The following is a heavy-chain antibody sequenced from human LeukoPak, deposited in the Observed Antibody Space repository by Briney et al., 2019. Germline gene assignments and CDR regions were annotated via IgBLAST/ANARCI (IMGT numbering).Heavy chain of an antibody. V-gene: IGHV3-30-3*01. J-gene: IGHJ4*02. CDR1: GFTFSSNA. Sequence: PGTSLRLSCAAPGFTFSSNAMHWVRQAPGKGLEWVAVISYDGTNKYYADSVKGRFTISRDSSKNTLYLQMNSLRTEDTAVYYCARARGRGYSSTWSNYFDFWGQGTLVTVSS. CDR3: ARARGRGYSSTWSNYFDF. CDR2: ISYDGTNK. D-gene: IGHD6-13*01.